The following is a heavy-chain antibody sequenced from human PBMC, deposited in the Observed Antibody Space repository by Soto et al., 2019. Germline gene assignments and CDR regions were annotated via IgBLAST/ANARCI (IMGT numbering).Heavy chain of an antibody. CDR3: SRQSGGATATLEHFDVYMDV. J-gene: IGHJ6*03. CDR1: GDSFNDYY. CDR2: INPNGGVT. D-gene: IGHD5-12*01. Sequence: QVQLVQSGAEVRKPGASVTVSCRSSGDSFNDYYIHWVRQAPGQGFEWMGWINPNGGVTKYAQKFHGWVGMTRDPSITTAYMQLRRLRSDDTGVYYCSRQSGGATATLEHFDVYMDVWGTGTTVTVSS. V-gene: IGHV1-2*04.